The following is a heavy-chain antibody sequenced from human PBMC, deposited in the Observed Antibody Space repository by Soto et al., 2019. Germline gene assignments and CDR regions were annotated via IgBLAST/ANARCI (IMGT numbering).Heavy chain of an antibody. CDR1: GFTFDDYA. Sequence: EVQLVESGGGLVQPGRSLRLSCAASGFTFDDYAMHWVRQAPGKGLEWVSGISWNSGSIGYADSVKGRFTISRDNAKNSLYLQMNSLRAEDTALYYCAKDIAPRYCSSTSFSQYAFDIWGQGTMVTVSS. CDR2: ISWNSGSI. J-gene: IGHJ3*02. CDR3: AKDIAPRYCSSTSFSQYAFDI. V-gene: IGHV3-9*01. D-gene: IGHD2-2*01.